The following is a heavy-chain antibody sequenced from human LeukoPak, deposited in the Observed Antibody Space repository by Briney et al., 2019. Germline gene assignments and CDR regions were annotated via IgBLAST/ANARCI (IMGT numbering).Heavy chain of an antibody. D-gene: IGHD2-15*01. CDR3: ARGRLVVAATITSLQDY. J-gene: IGHJ4*02. Sequence: SVKVSCKASGGTFSSYAISWVRQAPGQGLEWMGGIIPIFGTANYAQKFQGRVTITADESTSTAYMELSSLRSEDTAVYYCARGRLVVAATITSLQDYWGQGTLVTVSS. CDR1: GGTFSSYA. CDR2: IIPIFGTA. V-gene: IGHV1-69*13.